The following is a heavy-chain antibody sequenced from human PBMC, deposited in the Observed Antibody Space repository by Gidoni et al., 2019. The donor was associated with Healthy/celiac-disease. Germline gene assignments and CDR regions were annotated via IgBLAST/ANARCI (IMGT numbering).Heavy chain of an antibody. D-gene: IGHD6-6*01. CDR2: IYYSGST. Sequence: QVQLQESGPGLVKPSQTLSLTCPVSGGSISSGGYYWSWIRQHPGKGLEWIGYIYYSGSTYYNPSLKSRVTISVDTSKNQFSLKLSSVTAADTAVYYCARGGVWDVDLDYWGQGTLVTVSS. CDR1: GGSISSGGYY. J-gene: IGHJ4*02. V-gene: IGHV4-31*03. CDR3: ARGGVWDVDLDY.